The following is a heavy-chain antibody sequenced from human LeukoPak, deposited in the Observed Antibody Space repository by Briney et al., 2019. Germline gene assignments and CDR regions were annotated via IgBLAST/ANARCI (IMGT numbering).Heavy chain of an antibody. Sequence: SETLSLSCTVSGGSISSSSYYWGWIRQPPGKGLEWIGSIYYSGSTYYNPSLKSRVTISVDTSKNQFSLKLSSVTAADTAVYYCARDHHYGSGSYWGQGTLVTVSS. CDR1: GGSISSSSYY. V-gene: IGHV4-39*07. J-gene: IGHJ4*02. CDR2: IYYSGST. CDR3: ARDHHYGSGSY. D-gene: IGHD3-10*01.